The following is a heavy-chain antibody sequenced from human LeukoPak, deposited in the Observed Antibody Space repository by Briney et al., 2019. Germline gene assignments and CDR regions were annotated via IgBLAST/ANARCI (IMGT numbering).Heavy chain of an antibody. V-gene: IGHV3-9*01. CDR1: AFTFDDYA. CDR3: AKGSRSSRGSFDY. J-gene: IGHJ4*02. D-gene: IGHD6-13*01. Sequence: GRSLRLSCAASAFTFDDYAMHWVRQAPGTGLEWVSGISWNSCSIGYADSVKGRFTISRDNAKNSLYLQMNSLRAEDTALYYCAKGSRSSRGSFDYWGQGTLVTVSS. CDR2: ISWNSCSI.